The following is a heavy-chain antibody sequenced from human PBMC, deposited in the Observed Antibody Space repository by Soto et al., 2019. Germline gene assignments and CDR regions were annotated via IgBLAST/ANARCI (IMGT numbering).Heavy chain of an antibody. D-gene: IGHD2-21*02. J-gene: IGHJ6*02. V-gene: IGHV1-58*01. CDR1: GFTFTSSA. CDR2: IVVGSGNT. CDR3: AASSNYCGGDCYSPFLNYGMDV. Sequence: ASVKVSCKASGFTFTSSAVQWVRQARGQRLEWIGWIVVGSGNTNYAQKFQERVTITRDMSTSTAYMELSSLRSEDTAVYYCAASSNYCGGDCYSPFLNYGMDVWGQGTTVTV.